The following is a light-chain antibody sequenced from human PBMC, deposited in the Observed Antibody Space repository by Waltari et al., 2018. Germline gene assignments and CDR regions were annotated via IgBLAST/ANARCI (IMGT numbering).Light chain of an antibody. CDR2: KAS. CDR3: QQYNSYSLLT. V-gene: IGKV1-5*03. J-gene: IGKJ4*01. Sequence: DIQMTQPPSTLSASVGDRVIIPCRASQSISNWLAWYQQKPGKAPKLLIYKASTLESGVPSRFSGSGSGTDFTLTISSLQPDDFATYYCQQYNSYSLLTFGGGTKIEIK. CDR1: QSISNW.